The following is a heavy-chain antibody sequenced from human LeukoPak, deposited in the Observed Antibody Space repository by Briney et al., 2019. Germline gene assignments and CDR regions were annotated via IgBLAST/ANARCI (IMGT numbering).Heavy chain of an antibody. Sequence: ASVKVSCKASGYTFTSYDINWVRQATGQGLEWMGWMNPNSGNTGYAQKFQGRVTMTRNTSISTAYMELSSLRSEDTAVYYCARAYYHDSSGYYFPVDYWGQGTLVTVSS. J-gene: IGHJ4*02. D-gene: IGHD3-22*01. V-gene: IGHV1-8*01. CDR3: ARAYYHDSSGYYFPVDY. CDR1: GYTFTSYD. CDR2: MNPNSGNT.